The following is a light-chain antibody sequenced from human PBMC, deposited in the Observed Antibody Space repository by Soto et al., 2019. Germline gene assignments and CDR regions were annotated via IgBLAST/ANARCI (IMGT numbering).Light chain of an antibody. Sequence: EIVFTQSPGTLSLSPGEGATLSCRASQSVSSGYLAWYQQKPGRAPRLLIYGASSRATGTPDRFSGSGSGTDFTLTISXLEPEDFAVYYCQLSGSTGNFGQGTKVDIK. CDR1: QSVSSGY. CDR3: QLSGSTGN. J-gene: IGKJ2*01. V-gene: IGKV3-20*01. CDR2: GAS.